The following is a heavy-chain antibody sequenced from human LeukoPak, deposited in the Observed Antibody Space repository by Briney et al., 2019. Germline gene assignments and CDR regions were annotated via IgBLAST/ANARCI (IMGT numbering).Heavy chain of an antibody. V-gene: IGHV3-30*04. D-gene: IGHD6-13*01. CDR1: GFTFSSYD. Sequence: GRSLRLSCAASGFTFSSYDMHWVRQAPGKGLEWVAVISYDGNNKYYADSVKGRFTISRDNSKNTLYLQMNSLRAEDTAVYYCARDFSHGSSWYLSRAFDYWGQGTLVTVSS. J-gene: IGHJ4*02. CDR2: ISYDGNNK. CDR3: ARDFSHGSSWYLSRAFDY.